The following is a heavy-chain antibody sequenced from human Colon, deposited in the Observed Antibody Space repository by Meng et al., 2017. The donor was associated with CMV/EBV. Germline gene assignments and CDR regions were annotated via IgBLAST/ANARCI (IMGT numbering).Heavy chain of an antibody. Sequence: GGSLRLSCAASGFTFSSYGLHWVRQAPGKGLEWVSTISGTGDTSHHADSVKGRFIISRDNSQNTLYLQMNSLRAEDTALYYCARKFGRMTVFGVAKGKDPLDFWGRGTMVTVSS. D-gene: IGHD3-3*01. CDR1: GFTFSSYG. CDR2: ISGTGDTS. V-gene: IGHV3-23*01. CDR3: ARKFGRMTVFGVAKGKDPLDF. J-gene: IGHJ3*01.